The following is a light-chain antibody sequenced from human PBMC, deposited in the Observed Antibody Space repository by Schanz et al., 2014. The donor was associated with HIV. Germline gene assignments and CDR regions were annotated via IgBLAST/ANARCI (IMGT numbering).Light chain of an antibody. CDR3: SSYTSSNTYV. CDR2: DVS. J-gene: IGLJ1*01. CDR1: SSDVGYSYY. Sequence: QSVLTQPASVSGSPGQSITISCSGASSDVGYSYYVSWYQQQPGRPPKLLIYDVSHRPSGISDRFSGSKSGNTTSLTISGLQAEDEADYYCSSYTSSNTYVFGTGTKVTVL. V-gene: IGLV2-14*03.